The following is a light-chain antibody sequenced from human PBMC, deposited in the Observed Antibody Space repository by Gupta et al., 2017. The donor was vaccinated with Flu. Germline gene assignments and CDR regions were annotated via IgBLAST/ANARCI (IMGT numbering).Light chain of an antibody. CDR2: AAS. J-gene: IGKJ1*01. Sequence: GDRVTITCRASQSISSYLNWYQQKPGKAPKLLIYAASSLQSGVPSRFSGSGSGTDFTLTISSLQPEDFATYYCQQSYSTPRTFGQGTKVEIK. CDR3: QQSYSTPRT. V-gene: IGKV1-39*01. CDR1: QSISSY.